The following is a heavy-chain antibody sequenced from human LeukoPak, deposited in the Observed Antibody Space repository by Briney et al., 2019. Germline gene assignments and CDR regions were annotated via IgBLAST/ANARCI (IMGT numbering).Heavy chain of an antibody. V-gene: IGHV1-18*01. J-gene: IGHJ1*01. D-gene: IGHD3-3*01. Sequence: SVKVSCKASGYTFSNSGISWVRQAPGQGLECLGWISAYNGDTNYAQELQGRITMTTDTSTNTAFLELRSLKSDDTALYFFVRESLRPTWGQGTLVTVSS. CDR1: GYTFSNSG. CDR2: ISAYNGDT. CDR3: VRESLRPT.